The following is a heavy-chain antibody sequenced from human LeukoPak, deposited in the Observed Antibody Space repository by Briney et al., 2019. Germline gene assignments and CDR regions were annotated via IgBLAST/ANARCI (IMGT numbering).Heavy chain of an antibody. V-gene: IGHV4-59*01. D-gene: IGHD4-17*01. CDR1: GGSISSYY. CDR2: IYYSGST. J-gene: IGHJ3*02. Sequence: SETLSLTCTVSGGSISSYYWSWIRQPPWKGLEWIGYIYYSGSTNYNPSLKSRVTISVDTSKNQFSPKLSSVTAADTAVYYCASTDGDYDAFDIWGQGTMVTVSS. CDR3: ASTDGDYDAFDI.